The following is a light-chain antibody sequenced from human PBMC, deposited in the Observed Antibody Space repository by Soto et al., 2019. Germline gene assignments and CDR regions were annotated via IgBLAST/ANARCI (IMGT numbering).Light chain of an antibody. V-gene: IGKV1-5*01. CDR1: QSISSW. CDR3: QQYNSYSLWT. Sequence: DIQMTQSPSTLSASVGDRVTITCRASQSISSWLAWYQQKPGKAPKLLIYDASSLESVVPSRFSGSGSGTEFTLTTSSLQPDDFATYYCQQYNSYSLWTFGQGTKVEIK. J-gene: IGKJ1*01. CDR2: DAS.